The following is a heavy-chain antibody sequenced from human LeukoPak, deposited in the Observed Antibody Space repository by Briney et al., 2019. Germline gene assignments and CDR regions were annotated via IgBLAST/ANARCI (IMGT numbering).Heavy chain of an antibody. D-gene: IGHD5-18*01. CDR3: AREKDSYGTYYFDY. J-gene: IGHJ4*02. CDR2: ISSSSSYI. CDR1: GFTFSSYN. V-gene: IGHV3-21*01. Sequence: PGGSLRHSCAASGFTFSSYNMNWVRQAPGKGLEWVSSISSSSSYIYYADSVKGRFTISRDNAKNSLYLQMNSLRAEDTAVYYCAREKDSYGTYYFDYWGQGTLVTVSS.